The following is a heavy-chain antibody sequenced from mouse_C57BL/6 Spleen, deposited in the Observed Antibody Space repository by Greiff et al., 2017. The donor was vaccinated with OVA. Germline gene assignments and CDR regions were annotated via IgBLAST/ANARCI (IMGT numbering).Heavy chain of an antibody. CDR3: ARGGIPMDY. J-gene: IGHJ4*01. Sequence: VQLKQSGPELVKPGASVKIPCKASGYTFTDYNMDWVKQSQGKSLEWIGDINPNNGGTIYNQKFKGKATLTVDKSSSTAYMELRSLTSEDTAVYYCARGGIPMDYWGQGTSVTVSS. CDR1: GYTFTDYN. CDR2: INPNNGGT. V-gene: IGHV1-18*01.